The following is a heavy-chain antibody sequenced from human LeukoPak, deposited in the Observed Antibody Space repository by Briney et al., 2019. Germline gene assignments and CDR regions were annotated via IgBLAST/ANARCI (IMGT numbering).Heavy chain of an antibody. Sequence: GASVKVSCKASGYTFSSYGISWVRQAPGQGLEWMGWISAYNGNTNYAQKVQGSVTLTTETSTSTAYMELRSLRSDDTAVYYCARDRQLGSSGYYAAYWGQGTLVTVSS. CDR1: GYTFSSYG. J-gene: IGHJ4*02. CDR2: ISAYNGNT. D-gene: IGHD3-22*01. V-gene: IGHV1-18*01. CDR3: ARDRQLGSSGYYAAY.